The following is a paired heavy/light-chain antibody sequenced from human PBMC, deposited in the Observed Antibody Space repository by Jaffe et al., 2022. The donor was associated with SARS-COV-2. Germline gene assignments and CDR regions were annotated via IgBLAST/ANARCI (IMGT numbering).Heavy chain of an antibody. CDR2: IYRGGST. V-gene: IGHV3-53*01. J-gene: IGHJ4*02. Sequence: EVQLVESGGGLIQPGGSLRLSCAASGFTVSSNYMSWVRQAPGKGLEWVSVIYRGGSTYYADSVKGRFTMSRDNSKNTLYLQMNSLRADDTAVYYCAGGPNSSGFDYWGQGTLVTVSS. CDR3: AGGPNSSGFDY. D-gene: IGHD6-19*01. CDR1: GFTVSSNY.
Light chain of an antibody. CDR2: EDK. J-gene: IGLJ3*02. Sequence: SYELTQPPSLSVSPGQTASITCSGNKLGDKFACWYQQRPGQSPVLVIYEDKKRPSGIPERFSGSNSGNTATLTISGTQAMDEADYYCQAWDSDTAVFGGGTKLTVL. CDR3: QAWDSDTAV. V-gene: IGLV3-1*01. CDR1: KLGDKF.